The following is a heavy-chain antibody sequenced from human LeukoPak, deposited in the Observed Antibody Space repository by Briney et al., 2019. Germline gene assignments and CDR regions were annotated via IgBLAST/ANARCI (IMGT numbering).Heavy chain of an antibody. CDR3: ARDSLEGYGFFDY. V-gene: IGHV3-11*01. Sequence: GGSLRLPCAASGFTFSDYYMSWIRQAPGKGLEWVSSIANGGRNIYYADSVKGRFTISRDNAKNSLYLQMNSLRAEDRAIYYCARDSLEGYGFFDYWGQGTLVTVSS. D-gene: IGHD5-18*01. CDR2: IANGGRNI. CDR1: GFTFSDYY. J-gene: IGHJ4*02.